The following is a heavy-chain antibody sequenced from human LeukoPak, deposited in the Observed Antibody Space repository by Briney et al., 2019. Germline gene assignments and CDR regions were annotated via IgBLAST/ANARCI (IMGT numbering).Heavy chain of an antibody. CDR2: VYHSGST. CDR3: ARHRQGHLLRYRVNWFDP. D-gene: IGHD3-16*02. CDR1: GGSVSSSSYY. V-gene: IGHV4-39*01. J-gene: IGHJ5*02. Sequence: PSETLSLTCTVSGGSVSSSSYYWGWIRQPPGKELEWIGSVYHSGSTYYNPSLTSRVTISVDTSKNQFSLKLSSVTAADTAVYYCARHRQGHLLRYRVNWFDPWGQGPLVTVSS.